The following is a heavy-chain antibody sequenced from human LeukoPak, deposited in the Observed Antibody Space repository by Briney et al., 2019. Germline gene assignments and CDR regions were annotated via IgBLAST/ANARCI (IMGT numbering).Heavy chain of an antibody. CDR3: ARGREYCSSTSCYHNWFDP. CDR2: MNPNSGNT. CDR1: GYTFTSYD. V-gene: IGHV1-8*03. J-gene: IGHJ5*02. D-gene: IGHD2-2*01. Sequence: ASVKVSCKASGYTFTSYDINWVRQATGQGLEWMGWMNPNSGNTGYAQKFRGRVTITRNTSISTAYMELSSLRSEDTAVYYCARGREYCSSTSCYHNWFDPWGQGTLVTVSS.